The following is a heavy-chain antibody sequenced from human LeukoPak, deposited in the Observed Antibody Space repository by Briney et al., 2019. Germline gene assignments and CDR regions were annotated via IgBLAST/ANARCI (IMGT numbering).Heavy chain of an antibody. CDR2: IYYSEST. J-gene: IGHJ4*02. D-gene: IGHD1-1*01. CDR3: GGAPWKRWKGLFDY. CDR1: GRSISSYY. V-gene: IGHV4-59*01. Sequence: SETLSLTCTVSGRSISSYYWSWIRHPPGKGLEWNGYIYYSESTNYSPSRKSRVTISVDTSKNQFSLSLSSVTAADTAVYYCGGAPWKRWKGLFDYWGQGTLVTVSS.